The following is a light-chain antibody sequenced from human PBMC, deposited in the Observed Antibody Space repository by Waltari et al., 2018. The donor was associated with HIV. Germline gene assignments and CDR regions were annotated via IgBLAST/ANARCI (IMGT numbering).Light chain of an antibody. V-gene: IGLV1-47*01. CDR1: SSNIGVTY. CDR2: RNN. Sequence: SVLTQPPSASGTPGQRVTISCSGSSSNIGVTYVYWYQQIPGTTPKLLIQRNNQRPSGVPDRFSGSKSGTSASLAISGLRSEDEADYYCASWDDSLSGLVFGGGTKLTVL. J-gene: IGLJ2*01. CDR3: ASWDDSLSGLV.